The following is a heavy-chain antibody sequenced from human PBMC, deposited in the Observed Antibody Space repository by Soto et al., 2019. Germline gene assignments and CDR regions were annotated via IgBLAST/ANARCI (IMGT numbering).Heavy chain of an antibody. Sequence: PSETLSLTCTVSSGSISSYYWSWIRQPPGKGLEWIGYINYTGNTNSNPSLKGRVTLSIDPSWNQFSLKLRSVTAADTAVYYCAAGDYLNGFSYREIKWFDPWGQGTLVTVSS. CDR3: AAGDYLNGFSYREIKWFDP. CDR2: INYTGNT. CDR1: SGSISSYY. J-gene: IGHJ5*02. D-gene: IGHD2-8*01. V-gene: IGHV4-59*01.